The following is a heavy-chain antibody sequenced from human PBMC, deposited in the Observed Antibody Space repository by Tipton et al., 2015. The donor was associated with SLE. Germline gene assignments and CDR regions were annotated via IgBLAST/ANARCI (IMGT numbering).Heavy chain of an antibody. CDR3: ARMGYYYYYMDV. CDR1: GASITRSTYY. V-gene: IGHV4-39*07. Sequence: TLSLTCNVSGASITRSTYYWGWIRQPPGKGLEWIASIYYSGSTNYNPSLKSRVTISVDTSKNQFSLKLSSVTAADTAVYYCARMGYYYYYMDVWGKGTTVTVSS. J-gene: IGHJ6*03. CDR2: IYYSGST.